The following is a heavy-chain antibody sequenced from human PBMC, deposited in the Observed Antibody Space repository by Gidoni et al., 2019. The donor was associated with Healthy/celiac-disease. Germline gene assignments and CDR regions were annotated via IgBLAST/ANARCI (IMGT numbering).Heavy chain of an antibody. CDR2: IIPIFGTA. CDR3: ARDVSPVAAADGRGYYFDY. J-gene: IGHJ4*02. Sequence: HVHLVHSEAEVKKPGSSVTVSCKAFGVTFSSYAISWVRQAPGQGLEWMGGIIPIFGTANYEQKFQGRVTITADESTSTAYMELSSLRSEDTAVYYWARDVSPVAAADGRGYYFDYWGQGTLVTVSS. D-gene: IGHD6-13*01. V-gene: IGHV1-69*01. CDR1: GVTFSSYA.